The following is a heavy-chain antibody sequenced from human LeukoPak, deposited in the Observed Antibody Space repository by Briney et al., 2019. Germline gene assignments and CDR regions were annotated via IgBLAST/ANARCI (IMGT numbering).Heavy chain of an antibody. CDR3: ASTDFWSGYQFDY. V-gene: IGHV3-74*01. CDR1: GFTFSSYW. J-gene: IGHJ4*02. Sequence: GGSLRLPCAASGFTFSSYWMHWVRQAPGKGLVWVSRINSDGSSTSYADSVKGRFTISRDNAKNTLYLQMNSLRAEDTAVYYCASTDFWSGYQFDYWGQGTLVTVSS. D-gene: IGHD3-3*01. CDR2: INSDGSST.